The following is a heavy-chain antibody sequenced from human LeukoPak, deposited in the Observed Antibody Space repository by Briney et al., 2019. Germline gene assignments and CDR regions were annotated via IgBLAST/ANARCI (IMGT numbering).Heavy chain of an antibody. J-gene: IGHJ4*02. CDR1: GFTFSSYA. CDR2: ISYDGSNK. V-gene: IGHV3-30-3*01. D-gene: IGHD3-22*01. CDR3: ARDGSYYYDSSGYIDY. Sequence: GGSLRLSCAASGFTFSSYAMHWVRQAPGKGLEWMAVISYDGSNKYYADSVKGRFTISRDNSKNTLYLQMNSLRAEDTAVYYCARDGSYYYDSSGYIDYWGQGTLVTVSS.